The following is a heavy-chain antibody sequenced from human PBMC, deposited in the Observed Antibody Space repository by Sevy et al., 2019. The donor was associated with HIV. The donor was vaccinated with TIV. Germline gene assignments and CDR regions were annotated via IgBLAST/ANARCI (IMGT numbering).Heavy chain of an antibody. CDR3: ARDRSPSITMVRGEDYYGMDV. D-gene: IGHD3-10*01. CDR2: IWYDGSNK. J-gene: IGHJ6*02. CDR1: GFTFSSYG. Sequence: GGSLRLSCAASGFTFSSYGMHWVRQAPGKGLEWVAVIWYDGSNKYYADSVKGRFTISRDNSKNTLYLQMYSLRAEDTAVYYCARDRSPSITMVRGEDYYGMDVWGQGTTVTVSS. V-gene: IGHV3-33*01.